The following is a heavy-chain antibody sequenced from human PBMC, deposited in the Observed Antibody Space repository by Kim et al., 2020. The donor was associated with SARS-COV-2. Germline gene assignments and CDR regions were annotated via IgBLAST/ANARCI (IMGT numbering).Heavy chain of an antibody. Sequence: GGSLRLSCAASGFTFSSYSMNWVRQAPGKGLEWVSSISSSSSYIYYADSVKGRFTISRDNAKNSLYLQMNSLRAEDTAVYYCARDYDILTGDTRGPYGMDVWGQGTTVTVSS. D-gene: IGHD3-9*01. CDR3: ARDYDILTGDTRGPYGMDV. J-gene: IGHJ6*02. CDR2: ISSSSSYI. V-gene: IGHV3-21*01. CDR1: GFTFSSYS.